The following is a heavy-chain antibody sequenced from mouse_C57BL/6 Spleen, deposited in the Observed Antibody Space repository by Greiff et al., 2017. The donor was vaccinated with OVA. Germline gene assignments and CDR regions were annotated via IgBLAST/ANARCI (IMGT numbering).Heavy chain of an antibody. J-gene: IGHJ4*01. CDR3: ARNPTGMAMDY. Sequence: EVQLVESGGGLVKPGGSLKLSCAASGFLFSDYGLHWVRRAPEKGLEWVAYISSGSSTIYYADTVKGRFTISRDNAKNTLFLQMTSLRSEDTAMYYCARNPTGMAMDYWGQGTSVTVSS. CDR1: GFLFSDYG. CDR2: ISSGSSTI. V-gene: IGHV5-17*01. D-gene: IGHD4-1*02.